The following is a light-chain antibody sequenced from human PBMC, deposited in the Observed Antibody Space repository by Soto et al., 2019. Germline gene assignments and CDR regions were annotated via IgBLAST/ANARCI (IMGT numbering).Light chain of an antibody. Sequence: EIGLTQSPGTLSFSPGERASLSCRASQSVSSRLAWYQQKPGQAPRLLISGASSRATGIPDRLSGSGSGTDFTLTISRLEPEDFALYYCQQYVTSAITFGQGTRLEIK. CDR1: QSVSSR. CDR2: GAS. CDR3: QQYVTSAIT. J-gene: IGKJ5*01. V-gene: IGKV3-20*01.